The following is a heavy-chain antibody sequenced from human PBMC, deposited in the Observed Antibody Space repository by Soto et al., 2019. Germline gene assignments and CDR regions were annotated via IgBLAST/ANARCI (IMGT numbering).Heavy chain of an antibody. CDR2: MHYTGSS. CDR3: ATSYGNSGYTY. CDR1: GDSVTSHY. D-gene: IGHD1-1*01. Sequence: QVQLQESGPGLVTPSETLSLTCSFSGDSVTSHYLTWIRQPPEKGLEWIGYMHYTGSSHYNPSLRSGRTISVYRSMNQFTMPLTSVTVEDPAVYYCATSYGNSGYTYWGQGTQVTVSS. J-gene: IGHJ4*02. V-gene: IGHV4-59*02.